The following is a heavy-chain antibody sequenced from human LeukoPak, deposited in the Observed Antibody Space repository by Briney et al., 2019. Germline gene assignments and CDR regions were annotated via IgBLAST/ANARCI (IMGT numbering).Heavy chain of an antibody. J-gene: IGHJ3*02. CDR2: ISGSGGST. D-gene: IGHD3-3*01. CDR3: AKGGPEGILEWLLLWNDAFDI. CDR1: GFTFSSYA. Sequence: GGSLRLSCAASGFTFSSYAMSWVRQAPGKGLEWVSAISGSGGSTYYADSVKGRFTISRDNSKNTLYLQMNSLRAEDTAVYYCAKGGPEGILEWLLLWNDAFDIWGQGTMVTVSS. V-gene: IGHV3-23*01.